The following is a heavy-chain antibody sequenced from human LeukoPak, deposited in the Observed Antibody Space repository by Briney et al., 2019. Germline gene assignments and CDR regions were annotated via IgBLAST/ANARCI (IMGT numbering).Heavy chain of an antibody. CDR2: IYYTGNT. CDR3: ARDERTAENYFDY. D-gene: IGHD1-1*01. Sequence: SETLSLTCTVSGVSISSYYWSWIRQPPGKGLEYIGYIYYTGNTNYNPSLRSRVTISVDTSKNQFSLKLSSVTAADTAVYYCARDERTAENYFDYWGQGTLVTVSS. CDR1: GVSISSYY. J-gene: IGHJ4*02. V-gene: IGHV4-59*12.